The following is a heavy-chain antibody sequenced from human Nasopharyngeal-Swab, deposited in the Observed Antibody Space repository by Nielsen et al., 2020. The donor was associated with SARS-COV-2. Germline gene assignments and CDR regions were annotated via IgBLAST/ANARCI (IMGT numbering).Heavy chain of an antibody. J-gene: IGHJ6*02. Sequence: GGSLRLSCVASGFTFDDYAMHWVRQVPGKGLEWVSGLSWNSGSIGYADSVKGRFTISRDNAKKSLYLQMNSLRPEDTALYYCAGDMSSSWYYYFGMDVWGQGATVTVSS. CDR3: AGDMSSSWYYYFGMDV. CDR2: LSWNSGSI. CDR1: GFTFDDYA. D-gene: IGHD6-13*01. V-gene: IGHV3-9*01.